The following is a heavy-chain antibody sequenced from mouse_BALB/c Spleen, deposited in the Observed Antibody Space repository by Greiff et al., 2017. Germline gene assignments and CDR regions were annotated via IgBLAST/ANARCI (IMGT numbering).Heavy chain of an antibody. CDR3: ARRRSGDY. D-gene: IGHD3-1*01. Sequence: QVQLKQSGAELVRPGSSVKISCKASGYAFSSYWMNWVKQRPGQGLEWIGQIYPGDGDTNYNGKFKGKATLTADKSSSTAYMQLSSLTSEDSAVYFCARRRSGDYWGQGTTLTVSS. CDR1: GYAFSSYW. V-gene: IGHV1-80*01. CDR2: IYPGDGDT. J-gene: IGHJ2*01.